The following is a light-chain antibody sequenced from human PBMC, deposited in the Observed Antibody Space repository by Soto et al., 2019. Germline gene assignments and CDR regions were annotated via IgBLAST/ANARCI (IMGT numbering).Light chain of an antibody. CDR2: KAS. V-gene: IGKV1-5*03. J-gene: IGKJ4*01. CDR1: QSISGW. CDR3: QQYETFPLT. Sequence: DIQMTQSPATLSASVGDRVTIGCRASQSISGWLAWYQQQPGKAPKLLIYKASILESGVPSRFSGSGSATEFTLTISSLQPEDLASYYCQQYETFPLTFGGGTKV.